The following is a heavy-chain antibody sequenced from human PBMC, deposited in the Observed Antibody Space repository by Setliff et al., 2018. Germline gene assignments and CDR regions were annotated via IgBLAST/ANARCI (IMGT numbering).Heavy chain of an antibody. J-gene: IGHJ6*03. CDR1: GYTFTGYY. Sequence: GASVKVSCKASGYTFTGYYMHWVRQAPGQGLEWMGWINPNSGGTNYAQKFQGRVTMTRDTSISTAYMELSRLRSDDTAVYYCARAPYSSSFIQYYYYYMDVWGKGTTVTVS. D-gene: IGHD6-19*01. V-gene: IGHV1-2*02. CDR2: INPNSGGT. CDR3: ARAPYSSSFIQYYYYYMDV.